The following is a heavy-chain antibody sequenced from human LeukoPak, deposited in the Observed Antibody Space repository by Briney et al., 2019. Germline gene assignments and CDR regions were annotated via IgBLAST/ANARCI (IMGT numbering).Heavy chain of an antibody. V-gene: IGHV3-23*01. CDR3: AKLGQQWLTKLYYFDY. CDR1: GFTFSSYA. D-gene: IGHD6-19*01. Sequence: GGSLRLSCAASGFTFSSYAMSWVRQAPGKGLEWVSAISGIGGSTYYADSVKGRFTISRDNSKNTLYLKMNSLRAEDTAVYYCAKLGQQWLTKLYYFDYWGQGTLVTVSS. J-gene: IGHJ4*02. CDR2: ISGIGGST.